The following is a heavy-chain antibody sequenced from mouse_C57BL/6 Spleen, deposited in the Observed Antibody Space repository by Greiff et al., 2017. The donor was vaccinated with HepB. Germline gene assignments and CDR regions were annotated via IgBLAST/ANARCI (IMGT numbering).Heavy chain of an antibody. Sequence: VKLQQSGAELVRPGASVTLSCKASGYTFTDYEMHWVKQTPVHGLEWIGAIDPETGGTAYNQKFKGKAILTADKSSSTAYMELRSLTSEDSAVYYCTRDSSGTGYYAMDYWGQGTSVTVSS. V-gene: IGHV1-15*01. CDR2: IDPETGGT. CDR3: TRDSSGTGYYAMDY. D-gene: IGHD3-2*02. J-gene: IGHJ4*01. CDR1: GYTFTDYE.